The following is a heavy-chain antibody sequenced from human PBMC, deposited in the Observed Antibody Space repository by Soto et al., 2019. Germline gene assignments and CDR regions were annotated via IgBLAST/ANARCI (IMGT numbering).Heavy chain of an antibody. CDR3: ANGGLGSFPFYYYYGMDV. Sequence: PGGSLRLSCAASGFTFSSYAMSWVRQAPGKGLEWVSAISGSGGSTYYADSVKGRLTISRDNSKNTLYLQMNSLRAEDTAVYYCANGGLGSFPFYYYYGMDVWGKGTTVTVSS. J-gene: IGHJ6*04. CDR1: GFTFSSYA. CDR2: ISGSGGST. D-gene: IGHD3-10*01. V-gene: IGHV3-23*01.